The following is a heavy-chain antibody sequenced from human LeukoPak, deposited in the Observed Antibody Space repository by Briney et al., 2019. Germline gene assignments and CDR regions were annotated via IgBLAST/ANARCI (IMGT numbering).Heavy chain of an antibody. V-gene: IGHV3-30*02. CDR3: VKDRGPLNA. CDR2: IRFDEIKK. CDR1: GFMFSTYV. J-gene: IGHJ6*04. Sequence: GGSLRLSSVASGFMFSTYVMHWVRQAPGKGLEWVAFIRFDEIKKEYSDSVEGRFTISRDNSKNTVSLQMNSLRREDTAVYYCVKDRGPLNAWGKGTKVTVSS.